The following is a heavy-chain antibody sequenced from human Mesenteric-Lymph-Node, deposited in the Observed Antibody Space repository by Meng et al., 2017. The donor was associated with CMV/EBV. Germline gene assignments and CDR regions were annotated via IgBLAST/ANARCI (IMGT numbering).Heavy chain of an antibody. D-gene: IGHD7-27*01. V-gene: IGHV3-23*01. CDR1: GFTFSSYA. J-gene: IGHJ4*02. CDR2: ISGSGGST. CDR3: AKQHFQLGSGYFDY. Sequence: GESLKISCAASGFTFSSYAMSWVRQAPGKGLEWVSAISGSGGSTYYADSVKGRFTISRDNSKNTLYLQMNSLRAEDTAVYYCAKQHFQLGSGYFDYWGQGTLVTVSS.